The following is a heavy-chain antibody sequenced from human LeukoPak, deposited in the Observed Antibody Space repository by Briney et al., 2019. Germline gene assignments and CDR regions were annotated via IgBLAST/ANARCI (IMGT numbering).Heavy chain of an antibody. J-gene: IGHJ4*02. V-gene: IGHV1-18*01. CDR3: ARERAMATMELVY. D-gene: IGHD5-24*01. CDR1: GYTFTSYG. Sequence: GASVKVSCKASGYTFTSYGISWVRQAPGQGLEWMGWISAYNGNTNYAQKLQGRVTMTTDTSTSTADMELRSLRSDDTAVYYCARERAMATMELVYWGQGTLVTVSS. CDR2: ISAYNGNT.